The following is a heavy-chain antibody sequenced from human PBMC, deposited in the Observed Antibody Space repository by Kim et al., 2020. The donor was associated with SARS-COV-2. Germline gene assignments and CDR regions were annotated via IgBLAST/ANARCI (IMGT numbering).Heavy chain of an antibody. J-gene: IGHJ6*02. CDR1: GFTFSSYG. D-gene: IGHD6-25*01. Sequence: GGSLRLSCAASGFTFSSYGMNWVRQAPGKGLEWVSYISSSGSTIYYADSVKGRFTISRDNAKNSLYLQMNSLRAEDTAVYYCARDPYRSVYNYYGMDVWGQGPTVTVSS. CDR3: ARDPYRSVYNYYGMDV. V-gene: IGHV3-48*03. CDR2: ISSSGSTI.